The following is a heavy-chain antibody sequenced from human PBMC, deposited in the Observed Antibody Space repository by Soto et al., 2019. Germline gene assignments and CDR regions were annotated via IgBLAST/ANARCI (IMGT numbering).Heavy chain of an antibody. D-gene: IGHD3-16*02. CDR2: ISAYNGNT. CDR3: ARVPGYDYVWGSDRPLDY. V-gene: IGHV1-18*04. Sequence: QVQLVQSGAEVKKPGASVKVSCKASGYTFTSYGISWVLQAPGQGLEGMGWISAYNGNTNYAQKLQGRVTMTTDTSTSTAYMELRSLISDDKAVYDCARVPGYDYVWGSDRPLDYWGQGTLVTASS. J-gene: IGHJ4*02. CDR1: GYTFTSYG.